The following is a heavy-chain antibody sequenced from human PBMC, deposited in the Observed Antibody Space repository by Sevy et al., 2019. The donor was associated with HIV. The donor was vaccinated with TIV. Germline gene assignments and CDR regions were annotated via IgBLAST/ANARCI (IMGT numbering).Heavy chain of an antibody. CDR3: ARVTVTVWDDAGAFDI. J-gene: IGHJ3*02. Sequence: GGSLRLSCAASGFTVSSNYMSWVRQAPGKGLEWVSIIYSGGRTYYADSVTGRFTIPRDNSKNTLYLQMNSLRVEDTAVYYCARVTVTVWDDAGAFDIWGQGTMVTVSS. CDR2: IYSGGRT. CDR1: GFTVSSNY. D-gene: IGHD4-17*01. V-gene: IGHV3-53*01.